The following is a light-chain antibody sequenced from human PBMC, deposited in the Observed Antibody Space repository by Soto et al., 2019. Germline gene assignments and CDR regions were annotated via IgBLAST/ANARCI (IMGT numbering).Light chain of an antibody. Sequence: EIILTQSPATLSLSPGERATLSCGASQSVSSSYVAWYQHRPGLAPRLLIHDASSRATGIPDRFSGTKSGTDFTLTIRRLEPEDAAVYYCQQYGSSPITFGQGTRLEL. CDR2: DAS. CDR1: QSVSSSY. V-gene: IGKV3D-20*01. J-gene: IGKJ5*01. CDR3: QQYGSSPIT.